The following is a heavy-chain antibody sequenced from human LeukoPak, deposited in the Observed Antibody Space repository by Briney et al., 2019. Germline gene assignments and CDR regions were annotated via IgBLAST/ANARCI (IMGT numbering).Heavy chain of an antibody. D-gene: IGHD3-10*01. CDR2: ISSSGSTI. V-gene: IGHV3-11*01. CDR3: ARDGGSGSGYGSGPTPLSYGMDV. J-gene: IGHJ6*02. Sequence: GGSLRLSCAASGFTFSDYYMSWIRQAPGKGLEWVSYISSSGSTIYYADSVKGRFTISGDNAKNSLYLQMNSLRAEDTAVYYCARDGGSGSGYGSGPTPLSYGMDVWGQGTTVTVSS. CDR1: GFTFSDYY.